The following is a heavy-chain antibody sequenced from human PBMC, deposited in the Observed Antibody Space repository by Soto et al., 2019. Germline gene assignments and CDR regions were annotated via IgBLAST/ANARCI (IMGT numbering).Heavy chain of an antibody. Sequence: PWGSLRVSCAASVFTFSIYWMSWVRQAPGKGLDWVANIKQDGSEKYYVDSVKGRFTISRDNAKNSLYLQMNSLRAEDTAVYYCAREHSSGWENDAFDIWGQGTMVTVSS. CDR3: AREHSSGWENDAFDI. CDR1: VFTFSIYW. J-gene: IGHJ3*02. CDR2: IKQDGSEK. V-gene: IGHV3-7*03. D-gene: IGHD6-19*01.